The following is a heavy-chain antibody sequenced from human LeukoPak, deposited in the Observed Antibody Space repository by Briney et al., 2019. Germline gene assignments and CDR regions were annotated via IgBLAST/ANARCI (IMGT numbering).Heavy chain of an antibody. CDR3: ARGYDSSGYYAGY. CDR1: GGSISSYY. J-gene: IGHJ4*02. D-gene: IGHD3-22*01. CDR2: IYYSGST. V-gene: IGHV4-59*01. Sequence: PSETLSLTCTVSGGSISSYYWSWTRQPPGKGLEWIGYIYYSGSTNYNPSLKSRVTISVDTSKNQFSLKLSSVTAADTAVYYCARGYDSSGYYAGYWGQGTLVTVSS.